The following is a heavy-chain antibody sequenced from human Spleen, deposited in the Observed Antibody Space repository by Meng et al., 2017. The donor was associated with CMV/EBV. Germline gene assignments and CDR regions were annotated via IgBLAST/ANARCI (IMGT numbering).Heavy chain of an antibody. CDR1: GYTFTGYF. V-gene: IGHV1-2*02. Sequence: ASVKVSCKTSGYTFTGYFMHWVRQAPGQGLEWMGWINPNSGATDYAQKFQGRVTITADKSTSTAYMELSSLRSEDTAVYYCARANGSYWQQLVYYYYGMDVWGQGTTVTVSS. D-gene: IGHD6-13*01. CDR3: ARANGSYWQQLVYYYYGMDV. J-gene: IGHJ6*02. CDR2: INPNSGAT.